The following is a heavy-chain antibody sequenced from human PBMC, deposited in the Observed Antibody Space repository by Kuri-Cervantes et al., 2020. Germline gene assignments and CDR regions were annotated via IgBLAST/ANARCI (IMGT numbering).Heavy chain of an antibody. Sequence: SETLSLTCTVSGGSVSSGGYYWSWIRQPPGKGLEWIGYIYYSGSTNYNPSLKSRVTISVDTSKNQFSLKLSSVTAADTAVYYCAKASCSGISCYPHYYSYYMDVWGKGTTVTVSS. D-gene: IGHD2-2*01. V-gene: IGHV4-61*08. CDR2: IYYSGST. J-gene: IGHJ6*03. CDR3: AKASCSGISCYPHYYSYYMDV. CDR1: GGSVSSGGYY.